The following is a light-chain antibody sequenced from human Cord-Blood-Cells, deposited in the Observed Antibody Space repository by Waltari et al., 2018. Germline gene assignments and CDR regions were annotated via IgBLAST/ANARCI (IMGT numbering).Light chain of an antibody. Sequence: IQMTQSPSSLSASVGDRVTITCRASQSISSYLNWYQQKPGKAPKLLIYAASSLKSGVPSRFSGRGSGTDFNVTISSLQPEDFATYYWQQSYSTPLTFGGGTKVEIK. CDR1: QSISSY. CDR2: AAS. J-gene: IGKJ4*01. CDR3: QQSYSTPLT. V-gene: IGKV1-39*01.